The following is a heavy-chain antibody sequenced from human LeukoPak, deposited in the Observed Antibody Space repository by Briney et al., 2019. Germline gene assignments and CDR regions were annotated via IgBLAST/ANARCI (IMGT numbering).Heavy chain of an antibody. V-gene: IGHV3-9*01. J-gene: IGHJ4*02. CDR1: GFTFDDYA. Sequence: GGSLRLSCAASGFTFDDYAIHWVRQAPGKGLEWVSSISWDSGIICYADSVKGRFTISRDNAKNSLYLQMNSLRAEDTAFYYCAKDFSAIPAGTLFDYWGQGNLVTVSS. CDR3: AKDFSAIPAGTLFDY. D-gene: IGHD2-2*01. CDR2: ISWDSGII.